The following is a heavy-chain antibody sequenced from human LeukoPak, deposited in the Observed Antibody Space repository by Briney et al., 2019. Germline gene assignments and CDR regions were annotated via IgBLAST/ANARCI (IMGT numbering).Heavy chain of an antibody. CDR2: IYYSGST. CDR3: ARGGVVRGATDY. D-gene: IGHD3-10*01. V-gene: IGHV4-59*11. Sequence: SETLSLTCTVSGGSISSHYWSWIRQPPGKGLEWIGYIYYSGSTNYNPSLKSRVTISVDTSKNQFSLKLSSVTAADTAVYYCARGGVVRGATDYWGQGSLVTVSS. CDR1: GGSISSHY. J-gene: IGHJ4*02.